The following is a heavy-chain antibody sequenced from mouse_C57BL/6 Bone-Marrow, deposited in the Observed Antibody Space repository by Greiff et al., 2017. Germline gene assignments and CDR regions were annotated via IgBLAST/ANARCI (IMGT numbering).Heavy chain of an antibody. D-gene: IGHD2-3*01. CDR3: TRRGVYDGYYGAMDY. CDR2: ISSGGDYI. CDR1: GFTFSSYA. Sequence: EVQLVESGEGLVKPGGSLKLSCAASGFTFSSYAMSWVRQTPEKRLEWVAYISSGGDYIYYADTVKGRFTISRDNARNTLYLQMSSLKSEDTAMYYCTRRGVYDGYYGAMDYWGQGTSVTVSS. J-gene: IGHJ4*01. V-gene: IGHV5-9-1*02.